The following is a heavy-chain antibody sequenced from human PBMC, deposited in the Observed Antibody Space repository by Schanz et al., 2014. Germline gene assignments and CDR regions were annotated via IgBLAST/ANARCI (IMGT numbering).Heavy chain of an antibody. CDR2: VSGTSIYI. Sequence: EVQLVESGGGLVKPGGSLRLSCAASGFTFSSYSMNWVRQAPGKGLEWVSSVSGTSIYIYYADPVKGRFTISRDSAKNSLYLQMNSRRAEDTAVYYCARQRSYFYAMDVWGQGTTVTVSS. CDR1: GFTFSSYS. V-gene: IGHV3-21*04. CDR3: ARQRSYFYAMDV. J-gene: IGHJ6*02.